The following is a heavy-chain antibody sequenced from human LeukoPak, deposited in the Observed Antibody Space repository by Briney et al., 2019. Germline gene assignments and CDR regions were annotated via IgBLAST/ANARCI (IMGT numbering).Heavy chain of an antibody. D-gene: IGHD3-3*01. J-gene: IGHJ4*02. Sequence: PSETLSLTCTVSGGSISSYYWSWIRQPPGKGLEWIGYIYYSGSTNYNPSLKSRVTISVDTSKNQFSLKLSSVTAADTAVYYCARESDDFWSGYYSIDYWGQGTLVTVSS. CDR2: IYYSGST. V-gene: IGHV4-59*01. CDR1: GGSISSYY. CDR3: ARESDDFWSGYYSIDY.